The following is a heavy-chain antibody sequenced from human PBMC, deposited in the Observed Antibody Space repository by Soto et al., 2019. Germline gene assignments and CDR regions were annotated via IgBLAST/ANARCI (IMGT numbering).Heavy chain of an antibody. J-gene: IGHJ6*02. CDR2: IIPILGIA. Sequence: QVQLVQSGAEVKKPGSSVKVSCKASGGTFSSYTISWVRQATGQGLEWLGRIIPILGIANYAQKFQGRVTITADKSTSTAYMELSSLRSEDTAVYYWAMNLYANHYGRDVWGQGTTVTVSS. CDR1: GGTFSSYT. CDR3: AMNLYANHYGRDV. D-gene: IGHD3-16*01. V-gene: IGHV1-69*02.